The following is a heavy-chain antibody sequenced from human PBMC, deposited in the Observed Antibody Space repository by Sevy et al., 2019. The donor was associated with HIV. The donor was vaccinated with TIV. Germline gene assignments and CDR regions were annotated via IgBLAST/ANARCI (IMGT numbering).Heavy chain of an antibody. J-gene: IGHJ6*03. CDR3: ARGYDFWSGYPLWGVDYYYMDV. Sequence: SESLSLTCTVSGGSISSYYWSWIRQPPGKGLEWIGYIYYSGSTNYNPSLKSRVTISVDTSKNQFSLKLSSVTAADTAVYYCARGYDFWSGYPLWGVDYYYMDVWGKGTTVTVSS. CDR1: GGSISSYY. CDR2: IYYSGST. V-gene: IGHV4-59*01. D-gene: IGHD3-3*01.